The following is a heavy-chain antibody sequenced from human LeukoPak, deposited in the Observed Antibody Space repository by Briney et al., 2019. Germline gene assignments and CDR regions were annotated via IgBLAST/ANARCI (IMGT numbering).Heavy chain of an antibody. CDR2: ISSSGSTI. D-gene: IGHD4-17*01. CDR1: GFTFSSYE. Sequence: PGGSLRLSCAASGFTFSSYEMNWVRQAPGKGLEWVSYISSSGSTIYYADSVKGRFTISRDNAKNSLYLQMNGLRAEDTAVYYCARDPYYGGYVVWGQGTLVTVSS. V-gene: IGHV3-48*03. CDR3: ARDPYYGGYVV. J-gene: IGHJ4*02.